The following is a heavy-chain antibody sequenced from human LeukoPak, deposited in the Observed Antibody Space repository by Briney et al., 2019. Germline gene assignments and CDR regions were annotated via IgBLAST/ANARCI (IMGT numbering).Heavy chain of an antibody. CDR2: INSDGRST. CDR3: VRGADTGYSSDS. V-gene: IGHV3-74*01. CDR1: GFTFSSYS. J-gene: IGHJ4*02. Sequence: GGSLRLSCAASGFTFSSYSMNWVRQAPGKGLVWVSRINSDGRSTNYADSVKGRFSISRDNAENTLYLQMNSLRVEDTAVYYCVRGADTGYSSDSWGQGTLVTVSS. D-gene: IGHD3-9*01.